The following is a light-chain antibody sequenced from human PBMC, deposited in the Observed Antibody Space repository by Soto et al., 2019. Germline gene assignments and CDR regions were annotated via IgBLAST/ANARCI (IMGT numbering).Light chain of an antibody. Sequence: EIVLTQSPATLSLSPGERATLSCRASQSVSSYLAWYQQKPGQAPRLLIYDASNRATRIPARFSGSGSGTDFARTISSLEPEDFSVYYCQQLQRTVGQGTKVEIK. CDR2: DAS. J-gene: IGKJ1*01. CDR3: QQLQRT. V-gene: IGKV3-11*01. CDR1: QSVSSY.